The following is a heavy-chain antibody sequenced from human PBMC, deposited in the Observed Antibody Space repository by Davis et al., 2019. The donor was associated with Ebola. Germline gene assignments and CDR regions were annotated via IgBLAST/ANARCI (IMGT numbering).Heavy chain of an antibody. D-gene: IGHD5-18*01. CDR1: GYSFSSYS. CDR2: ILPLFDTS. V-gene: IGHV1-69*13. Sequence: SVKVSCKTSGYSFSSYSLNWVRQAPGQGLEWMGRILPLFDTSDYAHQLQGRITITADAATSTAYMELGGLRSEDTAVYFCTRSKEDTAMVFDFWGQGTLISVSS. J-gene: IGHJ4*02. CDR3: TRSKEDTAMVFDF.